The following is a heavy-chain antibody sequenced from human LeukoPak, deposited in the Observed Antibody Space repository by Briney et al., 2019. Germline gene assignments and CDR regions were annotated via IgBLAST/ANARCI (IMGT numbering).Heavy chain of an antibody. J-gene: IGHJ4*02. Sequence: GRSLRLSCAASGFTFSTCGMHWVSQAPGKGLEWVTFISYDGSNKYYADSVKGRFTISRDNAKNTLYLQMNRLRAEYTAVYYCARDQSIAGPTTADYWGQGTLVTVSS. CDR1: GFTFSTCG. CDR3: ARDQSIAGPTTADY. CDR2: ISYDGSNK. D-gene: IGHD1-26*01. V-gene: IGHV3-30*03.